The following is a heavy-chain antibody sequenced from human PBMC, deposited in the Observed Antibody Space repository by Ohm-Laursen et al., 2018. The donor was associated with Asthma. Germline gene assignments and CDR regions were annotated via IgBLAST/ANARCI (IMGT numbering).Heavy chain of an antibody. J-gene: IGHJ1*01. Sequence: SLRLSCSASGYTFSRYSIHWVRQVPGKGLEGLASFITPSTFIYYADSVRGRFTTSRDNAKNSVYLQMNSLRAEDTALYYCARIGPEWELPGREYSLHHWGQGTQVTVSS. V-gene: IGHV3-21*01. D-gene: IGHD1-26*01. CDR2: FITPSTFI. CDR3: ARIGPEWELPGREYSLHH. CDR1: GYTFSRYS.